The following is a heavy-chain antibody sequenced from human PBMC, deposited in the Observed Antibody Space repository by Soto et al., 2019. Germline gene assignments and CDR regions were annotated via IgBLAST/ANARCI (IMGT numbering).Heavy chain of an antibody. Sequence: GGSLRLSCAASGFTFSTYEMMWVRQAPGKGLEWVSYISSSGSTTYYADSVRGRFTISRDNAKNSLNLQMNSLRAEDTAVYYCATSLSGYYYNYWGQGTLVTVSS. D-gene: IGHD3-22*01. J-gene: IGHJ4*02. V-gene: IGHV3-48*03. CDR3: ATSLSGYYYNY. CDR1: GFTFSTYE. CDR2: ISSSGSTT.